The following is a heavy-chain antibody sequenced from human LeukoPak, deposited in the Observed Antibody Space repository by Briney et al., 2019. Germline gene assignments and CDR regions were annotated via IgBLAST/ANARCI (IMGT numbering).Heavy chain of an antibody. CDR3: AREWGRIAVAGGPGY. CDR2: IWYDGRTK. D-gene: IGHD6-19*01. V-gene: IGHV3-33*01. J-gene: IGHJ4*02. Sequence: GSLRLSCEVSGFIFSNYGMHWVRQAPGKGLEWVALIWYDGRTKFHADSVKGRFTISRDNSANTLYLQMSSLRVEDTAVYYCAREWGRIAVAGGPGYWGQGALVTVSS. CDR1: GFIFSNYG.